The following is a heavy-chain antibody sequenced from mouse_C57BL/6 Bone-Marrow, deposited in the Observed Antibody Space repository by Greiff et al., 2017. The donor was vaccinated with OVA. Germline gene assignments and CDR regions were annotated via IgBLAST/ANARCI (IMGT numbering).Heavy chain of an antibody. Sequence: EVMLVESGGDLVKPGGSLKLSCAASGFTFSSYGMSWVRQTPDKRLEWVATISSGGSYTYYPDSVTGRFTISRDNAKNTLYLQMSSLKSEDTAMYYCARHEKIAYWGQGTLVTVSA. CDR2: ISSGGSYT. V-gene: IGHV5-6*01. CDR1: GFTFSSYG. J-gene: IGHJ3*01. CDR3: ARHEKIAY.